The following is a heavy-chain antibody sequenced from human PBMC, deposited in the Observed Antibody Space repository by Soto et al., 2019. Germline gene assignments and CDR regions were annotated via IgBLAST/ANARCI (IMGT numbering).Heavy chain of an antibody. CDR3: ARSSYGGNLDS. CDR1: GGSISSYY. J-gene: IGHJ4*02. CDR2: IYYSGST. V-gene: IGHV4-59*12. D-gene: IGHD4-17*01. Sequence: SETLSLTCTVSGGSISSYYWSWIRQPPGKGLEWIGYIYYSGSTNYNPSLKSRVTISVDRSKNQFSLKLSSVTAADTAVYYCARSSYGGNLDSGGQGTLVTVSS.